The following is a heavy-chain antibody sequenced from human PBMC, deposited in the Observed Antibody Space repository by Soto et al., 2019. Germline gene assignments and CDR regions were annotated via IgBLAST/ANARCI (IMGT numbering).Heavy chain of an antibody. V-gene: IGHV4-38-2*01. J-gene: IGHJ4*02. CDR3: ARPDTGGYYPY. Sequence: SETLSLTCHVSVDSISRGYHWAWIRQPPGKGLEWVASIYHSGTTYYNPSLTSRVTISVDTSKNQFSLKLTSVTAADSAVYYCARPDTGGYYPYCGEGTLVTVSS. CDR1: VDSISRGYH. CDR2: IYHSGTT. D-gene: IGHD2-8*02.